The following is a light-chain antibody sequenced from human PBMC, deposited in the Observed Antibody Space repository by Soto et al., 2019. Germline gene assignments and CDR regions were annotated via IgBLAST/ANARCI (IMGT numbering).Light chain of an antibody. V-gene: IGKV3-20*01. CDR3: QQYGSSLYT. CDR2: GAS. J-gene: IGKJ2*01. CDR1: QSVSSSY. Sequence: EIVLTQSPGTLSLSPGERATLSCRASQSVSSSYLAWYQQKPGQAPRLLIYGASSRATGIPDRFSGSESGTDFTLTISRLEPEDFAVYYCQQYGSSLYTFGQGTKVEIK.